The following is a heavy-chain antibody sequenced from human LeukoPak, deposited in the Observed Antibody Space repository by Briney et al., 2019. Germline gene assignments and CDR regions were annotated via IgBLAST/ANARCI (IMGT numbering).Heavy chain of an antibody. J-gene: IGHJ3*02. CDR3: ARYVEMATKGNHPTFPNAFDI. Sequence: SETLSLTCTVSGGSISSYYWSWIRQPPGKGLEWIGYIYYSGSTNYNPSLKSRVTISVDTSKNQFSLKLSSVTAADTAVYYCARYVEMATKGNHPTFPNAFDIWGQGTMVTVSS. V-gene: IGHV4-59*08. D-gene: IGHD5-24*01. CDR1: GGSISSYY. CDR2: IYYSGST.